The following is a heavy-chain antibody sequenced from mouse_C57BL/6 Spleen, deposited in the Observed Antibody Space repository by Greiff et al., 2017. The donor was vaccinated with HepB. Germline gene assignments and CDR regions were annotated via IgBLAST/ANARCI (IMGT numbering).Heavy chain of an antibody. J-gene: IGHJ1*03. D-gene: IGHD1-1*01. CDR3: AREPLYGSRGWYFDG. CDR1: GFTFSSYA. Sequence: EVHLVESGGGLVKPGGSLKLSCAASGFTFSSYAMSWVRQTPEKRLEWVATISDGGSYTYYPDNVKGRFTISRDNAKNNLYLQMSHLKSEDTAMYYCAREPLYGSRGWYFDGWGTGTTVTVSS. V-gene: IGHV5-4*01. CDR2: ISDGGSYT.